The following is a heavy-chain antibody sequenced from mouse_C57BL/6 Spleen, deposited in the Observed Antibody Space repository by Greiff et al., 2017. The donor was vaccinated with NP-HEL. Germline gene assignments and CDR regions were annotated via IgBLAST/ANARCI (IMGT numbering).Heavy chain of an antibody. D-gene: IGHD1-1*01. Sequence: EVQLQQSGPELVKPGASVKISCKASGYSFTGYYMNWVKQSPEKSLEWIGEINPSTGGTTYNQKFKAKATLTVDKSSSTAYMQLKSLTSEDSAVYYCARRGITTVVATRYFDVWGTGTTVTVSS. CDR1: GYSFTGYY. V-gene: IGHV1-42*01. J-gene: IGHJ1*03. CDR3: ARRGITTVVATRYFDV. CDR2: INPSTGGT.